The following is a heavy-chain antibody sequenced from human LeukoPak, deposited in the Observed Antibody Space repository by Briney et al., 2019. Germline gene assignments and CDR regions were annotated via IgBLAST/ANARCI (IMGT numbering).Heavy chain of an antibody. V-gene: IGHV3-21*01. D-gene: IGHD1-26*01. J-gene: IGHJ4*02. CDR2: ISSSSSYI. CDR1: GFTFSSYS. CDR3: AREGANAY. Sequence: GESLKISCKGSGFTFSSYSMNWVRQAPGKGLEWVSSISSSSSYIYYADSVKGRFTISRDNAKNSLYLQMNSLRAEDTAVYYCAREGANAYWGQGTLVTVSS.